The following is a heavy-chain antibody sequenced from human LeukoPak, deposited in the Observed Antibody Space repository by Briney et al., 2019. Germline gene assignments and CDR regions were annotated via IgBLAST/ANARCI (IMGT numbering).Heavy chain of an antibody. CDR2: IWYDGSNK. J-gene: IGHJ4*02. CDR1: GFTFSSYG. Sequence: GRSLRLSCAASGFTFSSYGMHWVRQAPGKGLEWVAVIWYDGSNKYYADSVKGRFTISRDNSKNTLYLQMNSLRAEDTAVYYCARDRYSSSSPFDYWGQGTLVTVSS. CDR3: ARDRYSSSSPFDY. D-gene: IGHD6-6*01. V-gene: IGHV3-33*01.